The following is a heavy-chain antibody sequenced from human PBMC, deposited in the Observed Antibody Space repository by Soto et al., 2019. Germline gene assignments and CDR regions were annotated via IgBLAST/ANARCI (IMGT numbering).Heavy chain of an antibody. CDR1: GVSISSSSYY. V-gene: IGHV4-39*01. J-gene: IGHJ3*02. D-gene: IGHD6-19*01. CDR2: IYYSGST. Sequence: PSETLSLTCTVSGVSISSSSYYWGWIRQPPGKGLEWIGSIYYSGSTYYNPSLKSRVTISVDTSKNQFSLKLSSVTAADTAVYYCARPSYSSGWSNAFDIWGQGTMVTVSS. CDR3: ARPSYSSGWSNAFDI.